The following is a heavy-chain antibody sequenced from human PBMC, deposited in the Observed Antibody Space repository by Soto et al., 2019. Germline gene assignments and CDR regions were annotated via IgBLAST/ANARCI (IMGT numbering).Heavy chain of an antibody. CDR2: VTGSGYST. J-gene: IGHJ4*02. V-gene: IGHV3-23*01. CDR1: GFTFGSYV. Sequence: GGSLRLSCAASGFTFGSYVVRWFGQAPGKGLEWVSSVTGSGYSTYYADSVKGRFTISRDNSKNTLYLQMNSLRAEDTAVYYCARDILRDVDFDYWGQGTLVTVSS. CDR3: ARDILRDVDFDY.